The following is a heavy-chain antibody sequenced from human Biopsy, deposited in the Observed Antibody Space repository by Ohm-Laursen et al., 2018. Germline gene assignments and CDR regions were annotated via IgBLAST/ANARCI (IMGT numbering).Heavy chain of an antibody. V-gene: IGHV3-23*01. CDR3: TNHYCGGVTCLMNF. D-gene: IGHD2-21*01. J-gene: IGHJ4*02. Sequence: SFRLSCAASGFTFSSYAMSWVRQAPGKGLEWVSGIRDSGDSAYYADSVKGRFTISRDNSRNTLYPQMNSLRAEDTAVYFCTNHYCGGVTCLMNFWGQGTLVTVSS. CDR1: GFTFSSYA. CDR2: IRDSGDSA.